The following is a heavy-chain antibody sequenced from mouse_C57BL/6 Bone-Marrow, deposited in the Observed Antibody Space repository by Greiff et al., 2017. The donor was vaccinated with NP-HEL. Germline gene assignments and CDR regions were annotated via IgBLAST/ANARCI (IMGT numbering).Heavy chain of an antibody. CDR1: GFTFSSYG. Sequence: EVNLVESGGDLVKPGGSLKLSCAASGFTFSSYGMSWVRQTPDKRLEWVATISSGGSYTYYPDSVKGRFTISRDNAKNTLYLQMSSLKSEDTAMYYCARRTTVVSYWYFDVWGTGTTVTVSS. D-gene: IGHD1-1*01. V-gene: IGHV5-6*02. CDR3: ARRTTVVSYWYFDV. CDR2: ISSGGSYT. J-gene: IGHJ1*03.